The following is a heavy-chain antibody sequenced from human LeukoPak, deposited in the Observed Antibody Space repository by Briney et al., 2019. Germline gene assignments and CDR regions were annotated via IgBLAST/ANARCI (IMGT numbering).Heavy chain of an antibody. V-gene: IGHV3-30-3*01. CDR2: ISYDGSNK. D-gene: IGHD6-19*01. Sequence: GGSLRLSCAASGFTFSSYAMHWVRQASGKGLEWVAVISYDGSNKYYADSVKGRFTISRDNSKNTLYLQMNSLRAEDTAVYYCARAEGIAVAGSVDYWGQGTLVTVSS. CDR3: ARAEGIAVAGSVDY. CDR1: GFTFSSYA. J-gene: IGHJ4*02.